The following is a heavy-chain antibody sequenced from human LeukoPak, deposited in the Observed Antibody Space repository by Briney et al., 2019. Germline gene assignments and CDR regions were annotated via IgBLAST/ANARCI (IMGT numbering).Heavy chain of an antibody. CDR3: ARDFLYRGYYAPIDY. V-gene: IGHV3-21*01. CDR1: GFTFSSYS. CDR2: ISSSSSYI. J-gene: IGHJ4*02. Sequence: GGSLRLSCAASGFTFSSYSMNWVRQAPGKGLEWVSSISSSSSYIYYADSVKGRFTISRDNAKNSLYLQMNSLRAEDTAVYYCARDFLYRGYYAPIDYWGQGTLVTISS. D-gene: IGHD3-22*01.